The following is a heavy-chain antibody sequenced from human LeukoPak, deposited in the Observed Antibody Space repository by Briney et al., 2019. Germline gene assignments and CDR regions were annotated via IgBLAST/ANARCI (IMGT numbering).Heavy chain of an antibody. J-gene: IGHJ4*02. CDR2: ISSSSSYI. D-gene: IGHD3-3*01. V-gene: IGHV3-21*01. CDR1: GFTFSSYS. CDR3: ATDPRFLEWLPNDY. Sequence: GGSLRLSCAASGFTFSSYSMNWVRQAPGKGLEWVSSISSSSSYIYYADSVKGRFTISRDNAKNSLYLQMNSLRAEDTAVYYCATDPRFLEWLPNDYWGQGILVTVSS.